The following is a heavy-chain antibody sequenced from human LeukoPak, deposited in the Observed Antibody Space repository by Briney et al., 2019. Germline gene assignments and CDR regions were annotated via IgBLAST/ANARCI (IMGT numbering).Heavy chain of an antibody. D-gene: IGHD6-19*01. V-gene: IGHV3-23*01. CDR3: AKVGPPYSSGCSIEFDY. CDR2: IGDRGSDT. J-gene: IGHJ4*02. Sequence: PGGSLRLSCAASGFTFNIYVMTWVRQAPGKGLEWVSAIGDRGSDTYYADPVKGRFTISRDNSKYTLYLQMNRLRAEDTAVYYCAKVGPPYSSGCSIEFDYWGRGTLVTVSS. CDR1: GFTFNIYV.